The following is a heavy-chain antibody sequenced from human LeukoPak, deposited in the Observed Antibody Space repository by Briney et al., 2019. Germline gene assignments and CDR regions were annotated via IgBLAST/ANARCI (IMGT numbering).Heavy chain of an antibody. CDR2: IYTSGST. CDR1: GGSISSYY. D-gene: IGHD3-10*01. J-gene: IGHJ6*03. Sequence: SSETLSLTCTVSGGSISSYYWSWIRQPAGKGLEWIGRIYTSGSTNYNPSLKSRVTMSVDTSKNQFSLKLSSVTAADTAVYYCARDSAGTYYYYYMDVWGKGTTVTVSS. CDR3: ARDSAGTYYYYYMDV. V-gene: IGHV4-4*07.